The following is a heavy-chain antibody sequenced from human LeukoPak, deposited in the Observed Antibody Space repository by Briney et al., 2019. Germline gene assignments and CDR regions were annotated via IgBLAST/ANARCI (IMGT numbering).Heavy chain of an antibody. CDR3: ARESCSGGSCYHNWFDP. Sequence: GASVKVSCKASGYTFTSYAMNWVRQAPGQGLEWVGWINTSTGNPTYAQGFTGRFVFSLDTSVSTAYLQISSLKAEDTAVYYCARESCSGGSCYHNWFDPWGQGTLVTVSS. CDR2: INTSTGNP. V-gene: IGHV7-4-1*02. D-gene: IGHD2-15*01. J-gene: IGHJ5*02. CDR1: GYTFTSYA.